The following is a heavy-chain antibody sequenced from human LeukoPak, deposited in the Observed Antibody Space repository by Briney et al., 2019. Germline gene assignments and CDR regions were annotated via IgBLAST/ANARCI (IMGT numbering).Heavy chain of an antibody. CDR2: ISSSSSYI. J-gene: IGHJ4*02. V-gene: IGHV3-21*01. CDR1: GFTFSSYS. D-gene: IGHD6-19*01. CDR3: ARSLYSSGWKRGYYFDY. Sequence: GGSLRLSCAASGFTFSSYSMNWVRQAPGKGLEWVSSISSSSSYIYYADPVKGRFTISRDNAKNSLYLQMNSLRAGDTAVYYCARSLYSSGWKRGYYFDYWGQGTLVTVSS.